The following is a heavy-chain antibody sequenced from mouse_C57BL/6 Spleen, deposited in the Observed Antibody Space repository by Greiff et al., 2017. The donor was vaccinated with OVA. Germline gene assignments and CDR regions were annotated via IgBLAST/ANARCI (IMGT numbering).Heavy chain of an antibody. CDR3: ARSYYYGSSWGYAMDY. J-gene: IGHJ4*01. V-gene: IGHV1-72*01. CDR2: IDPNSGGT. Sequence: QVQLKQPGAELVKPGASVKLSCKASGYTFTSYWMHWVKQRPGRGLEWIGRIDPNSGGTKYNEKFKSKATLTVDKPSSTAYMQLSSLTSEDSAVYYCARSYYYGSSWGYAMDYWGQGTSVTVSS. CDR1: GYTFTSYW. D-gene: IGHD1-1*01.